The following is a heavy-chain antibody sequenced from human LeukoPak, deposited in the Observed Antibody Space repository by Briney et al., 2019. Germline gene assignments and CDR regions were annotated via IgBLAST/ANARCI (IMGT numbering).Heavy chain of an antibody. D-gene: IGHD2-21*02. CDR1: GYSFTSYW. V-gene: IGHV5-51*01. CDR2: IYPGESDT. CDR3: ARQAGAYCGGDCRDDAFDI. Sequence: GESLKISCKGSGYSFTSYWIGWVRLMPGKGLEWMGIIYPGESDTRYSPSFQGQVTISADKSISTAYLQWSSLKASDTAMYYCARQAGAYCGGDCRDDAFDIWGQGTMVTVSS. J-gene: IGHJ3*02.